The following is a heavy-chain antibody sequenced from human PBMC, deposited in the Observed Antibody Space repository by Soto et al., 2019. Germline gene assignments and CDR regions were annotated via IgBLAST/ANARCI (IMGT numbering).Heavy chain of an antibody. CDR2: IYWDDNK. J-gene: IGHJ5*02. V-gene: IGHV2-5*02. Sequence: QMTLKESGPTLVKPTQTLTLTCTLSGFSVTTSGVGVGWIRQPPGKALEWLALIYWDDNKRYSPSLKSRLTITKDTSKNHVVLTMTNMDPVDTATYYCARRPLTFHHDTSAYLNWFDPWGQGVLVTVSS. CDR1: GFSVTTSGVG. CDR3: ARRPLTFHHDTSAYLNWFDP. D-gene: IGHD3-22*01.